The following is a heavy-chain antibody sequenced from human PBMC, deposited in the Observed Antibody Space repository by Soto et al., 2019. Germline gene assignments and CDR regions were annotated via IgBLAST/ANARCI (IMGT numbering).Heavy chain of an antibody. V-gene: IGHV3-7*01. D-gene: IGHD2-8*01. CDR3: ASLHCSNGVCYDY. CDR1: GFTFSNYW. J-gene: IGHJ4*02. CDR2: IKQDGSEK. Sequence: EVQLVESGGGLVQPGGSLRLSCAASGFTFSNYWMSWVGQAPGKGLEWVANIKQDGSEKYYVDSVKGRFTISRDKAKNSLYLQINSLRSEDTAVYYCASLHCSNGVCYDYGGQGTLVTVSS.